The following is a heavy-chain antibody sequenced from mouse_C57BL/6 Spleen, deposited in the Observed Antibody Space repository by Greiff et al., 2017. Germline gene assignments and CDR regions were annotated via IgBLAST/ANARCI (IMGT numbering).Heavy chain of an antibody. CDR3: ARGGTTVVAPYYFDY. V-gene: IGHV1-9*01. J-gene: IGHJ2*01. CDR1: GYTFTGYW. D-gene: IGHD1-1*01. Sequence: QVQLQQSGAELMKPGASVKLSCKATGYTFTGYWIEWVKQRPGHGLEWIGQIFPGSGSTNYNEKFKGKATLTADPSSSTAYMQLSSLTTEDSAIYYGARGGTTVVAPYYFDYWGQGTTLTVSS. CDR2: IFPGSGST.